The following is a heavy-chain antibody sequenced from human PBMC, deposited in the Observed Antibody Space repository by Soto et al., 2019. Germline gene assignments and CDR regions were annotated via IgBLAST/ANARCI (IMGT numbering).Heavy chain of an antibody. CDR2: ISPDSGGT. J-gene: IGHJ4*02. CDR3: ARDRAGATNSVVDK. CDR1: GYTLNDHF. D-gene: IGHD1-26*01. Sequence: QVQLVQSGAEVMKPGSSVKVSCKASGYTLNDHFIHWMLQALGQGLEWMGGISPDSGGTKYAQKFPGRVTMPRATCISTAYMEAYMELSTMSVDDTAVYDCARDRAGATNSVVDKWGQGTVVTVS. V-gene: IGHV1-2*02.